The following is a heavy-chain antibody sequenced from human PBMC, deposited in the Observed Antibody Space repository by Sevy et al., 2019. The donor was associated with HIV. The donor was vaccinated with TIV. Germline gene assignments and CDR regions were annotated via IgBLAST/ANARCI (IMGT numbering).Heavy chain of an antibody. J-gene: IGHJ6*02. D-gene: IGHD2-15*01. Sequence: GGSLRLSCSASGFTFSSYAMSWVRQAPGKGLEWVSSISGSGRFRNYADFVEGRFIISRDNSKNTLSMQMNSLRAEDTAVYYCAKGFCSRATCPRDDYYYGIDVWGQGTTMTVSS. CDR1: GFTFSSYA. CDR2: ISGSGRFR. V-gene: IGHV3-23*01. CDR3: AKGFCSRATCPRDDYYYGIDV.